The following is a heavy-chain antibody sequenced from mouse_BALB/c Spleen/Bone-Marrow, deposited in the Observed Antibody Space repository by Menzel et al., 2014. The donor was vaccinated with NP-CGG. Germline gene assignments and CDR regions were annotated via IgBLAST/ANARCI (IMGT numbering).Heavy chain of an antibody. CDR2: IYPGNSDT. V-gene: IGHV1-5*01. Sequence: EVQLQQSGTVLARPGASVKMSCKASGYSFTTYWMHWVKQRPGQGLEWIGAIYPGNSDTSYNQTSKDKAKLTAVTSASTAYMELSSLTNEDSAVYYCTRFGSSYDWYFDVWGAGTTVTVSS. CDR1: GYSFTTYW. CDR3: TRFGSSYDWYFDV. D-gene: IGHD1-1*01. J-gene: IGHJ1*01.